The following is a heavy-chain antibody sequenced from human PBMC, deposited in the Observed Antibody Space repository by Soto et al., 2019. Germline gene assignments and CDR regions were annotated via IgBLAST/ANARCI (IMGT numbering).Heavy chain of an antibody. D-gene: IGHD3-3*01. CDR2: INHSGST. CDR1: GGSFSGYY. Sequence: SETLSLTCAVYGGSFSGYYWSWIRQPPGKGLKWIGEINHSGSTNYNPSLKSRVTISVDTSKNQFSLKLSSVTAADTAVYYCARGLRFLEWLLENYYYGMDVWGQGTTVTVSS. J-gene: IGHJ6*02. CDR3: ARGLRFLEWLLENYYYGMDV. V-gene: IGHV4-34*01.